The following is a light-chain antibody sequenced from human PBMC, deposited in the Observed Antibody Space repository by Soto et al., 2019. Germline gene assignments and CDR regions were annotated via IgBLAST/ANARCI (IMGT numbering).Light chain of an antibody. CDR2: KIS. V-gene: IGKV2-24*01. J-gene: IGKJ2*01. Sequence: DIVLTQTRLSSPVTLGQPASISCRSSQSLVHIDGNTYFNWLQQRPGQPPRLLIYKISNRLPGVPDRFSRSGAGTDFTLKISRVEAEDVGVYYCMQATQSYTFGQGTRLEIK. CDR3: MQATQSYT. CDR1: QSLVHIDGNTY.